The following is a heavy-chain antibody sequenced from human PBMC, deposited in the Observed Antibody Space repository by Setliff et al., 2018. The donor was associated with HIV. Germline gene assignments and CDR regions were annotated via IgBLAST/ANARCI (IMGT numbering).Heavy chain of an antibody. CDR1: GYAFISYA. CDR2: INGGTSNT. J-gene: IGHJ4*02. Sequence: ASVKVSCKAAGYAFISYAIHWVRQAPGQRLEWMGWINGGTSNTKYSQKFQGRVTITRDTSANVVYMELSSLRSEDTAIYYCARDPSKAARPWGYSDYWGQGILVTVSS. D-gene: IGHD6-6*01. CDR3: ARDPSKAARPWGYSDY. V-gene: IGHV1-3*01.